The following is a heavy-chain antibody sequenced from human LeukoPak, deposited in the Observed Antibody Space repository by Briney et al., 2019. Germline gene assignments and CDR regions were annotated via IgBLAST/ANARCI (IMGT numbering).Heavy chain of an antibody. V-gene: IGHV4-59*01. CDR1: GGSISSYY. D-gene: IGHD5-18*01. CDR3: ARPTRGYSYGPIDY. Sequence: SETLSLTCTVSGGSISSYYWSWIPQPPGKGLEWIGYIYYSGSTNYNPSLKSRVTISVDTSKNQFSLKLSSVTAADTAVYYCARPTRGYSYGPIDYWGQGTLVTVSS. J-gene: IGHJ4*02. CDR2: IYYSGST.